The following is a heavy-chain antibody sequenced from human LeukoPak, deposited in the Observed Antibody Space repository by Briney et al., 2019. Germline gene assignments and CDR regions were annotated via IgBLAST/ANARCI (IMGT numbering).Heavy chain of an antibody. V-gene: IGHV4-39*01. CDR2: IYYSGST. CDR3: ARGVAVLDPFDI. Sequence: SETLSLTCTVSGGSISSSRHYWDWIRQPPGKGLEWIGRIYYSGSTYYNPSLKSRVTISVDTSKNQFSLKLTSVTAADTSVYYCARGVAVLDPFDIWGQGTMVTVSS. CDR1: GGSISSSRHY. J-gene: IGHJ3*02.